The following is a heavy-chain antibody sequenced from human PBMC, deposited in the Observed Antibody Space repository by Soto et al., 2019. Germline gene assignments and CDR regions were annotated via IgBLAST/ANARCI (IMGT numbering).Heavy chain of an antibody. Sequence: LSLTCTVSGGSNSSHYWSWIRQPPGKGLEWIGFITYTGSTNYNPSLKSRVAISADTSSNQFSLMLSSVTAADTAVYYCARLRYSSSWCYYCMDVWGKGTTVTVSS. CDR3: ARLRYSSSWCYYCMDV. D-gene: IGHD6-13*01. V-gene: IGHV4-59*11. J-gene: IGHJ6*03. CDR1: GGSNSSHY. CDR2: ITYTGST.